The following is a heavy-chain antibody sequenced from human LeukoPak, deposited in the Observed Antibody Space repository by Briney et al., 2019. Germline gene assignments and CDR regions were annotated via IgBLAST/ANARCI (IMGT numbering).Heavy chain of an antibody. CDR2: INHSGST. CDR1: SGSFSGYY. J-gene: IGHJ4*02. V-gene: IGHV4-34*01. CDR3: ARLRPSIAAAVDY. D-gene: IGHD6-13*01. Sequence: SETLSLTCAVYSGSFSGYYWSWIRQPPGKGLEWIGEINHSGSTNYNPSLKSRVTISVDTSKNQFSLKLSSVTAADTAVYYCARLRPSIAAAVDYWGQGTLVTVSS.